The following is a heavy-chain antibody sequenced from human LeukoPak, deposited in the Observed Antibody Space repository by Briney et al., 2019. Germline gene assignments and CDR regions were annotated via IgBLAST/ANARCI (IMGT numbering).Heavy chain of an antibody. Sequence: GGSLRLSCAASGFVFSDSPLHWVRQASGEGLEWVALIRTKSNNFATAYAASLRGRFTVSRDDSRKMAYLQMNSLKTEDTAVYYCTSLTTRTPWGQGTLVTVSS. CDR2: IRTKSNNFAT. CDR3: TSLTTRTP. J-gene: IGHJ5*02. D-gene: IGHD4/OR15-4a*01. V-gene: IGHV3-73*01. CDR1: GFVFSDSP.